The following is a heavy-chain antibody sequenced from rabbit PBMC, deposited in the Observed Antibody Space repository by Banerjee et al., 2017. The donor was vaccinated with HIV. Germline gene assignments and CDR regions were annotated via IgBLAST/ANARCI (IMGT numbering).Heavy chain of an antibody. CDR1: GIDFSSYYY. CDR2: IDTSSGST. CDR3: TREGDL. J-gene: IGHJ4*01. Sequence: QSLEESGGDLVKPGASLTLTCTASGIDFSSYYYMYWVRQAPEKGLEWIACIDTSSGSTWYASWAKGRFTISLDNAQNTVFLQMTSLTAADTATYFCTREGDLWGPGTLVTVS. V-gene: IGHV1S43*01.